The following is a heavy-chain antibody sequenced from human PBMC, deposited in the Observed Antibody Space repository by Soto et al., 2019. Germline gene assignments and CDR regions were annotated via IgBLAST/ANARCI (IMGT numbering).Heavy chain of an antibody. Sequence: GGSLRLSCAASGFTFSSYAMSWVRQAPGKGLEWVSAISGSGGSTYYADSVKGRFTISRDNSKNTLYLQMNSLRAEDTAVYYCAKSSRGSSSWYWSYGMDVWGQGTTVTVSS. CDR2: ISGSGGST. J-gene: IGHJ6*02. V-gene: IGHV3-23*01. CDR1: GFTFSSYA. CDR3: AKSSRGSSSWYWSYGMDV. D-gene: IGHD6-13*01.